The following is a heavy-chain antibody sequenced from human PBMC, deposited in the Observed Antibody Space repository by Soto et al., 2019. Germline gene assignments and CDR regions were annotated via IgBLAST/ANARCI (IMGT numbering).Heavy chain of an antibody. CDR2: IIPIFGTA. V-gene: IGHV1-69*13. CDR3: ARVTTVTTPWYFDL. D-gene: IGHD4-4*01. Sequence: ASVKVSCKASGGTFSSYAISWVRQAPGQGLEWMGGIIPIFGTANYAQKFQGRVTITADESTSTAYMELSSLRSEDTAVYYCARVTTVTTPWYFDLWGRGTLVTVSS. J-gene: IGHJ2*01. CDR1: GGTFSSYA.